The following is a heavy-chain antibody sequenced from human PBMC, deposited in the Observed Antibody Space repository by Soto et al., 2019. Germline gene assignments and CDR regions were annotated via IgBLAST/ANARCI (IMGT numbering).Heavy chain of an antibody. CDR1: GYTFTSYV. CDR2: INAGDGHT. CDR3: ARGSNWYVDY. V-gene: IGHV1-3*01. J-gene: IGHJ4*02. Sequence: ASVKVSCKASGYTFTSYVMHWVRQAPGQRLEWMGWINAGDGHTKYSQKFQGRVTITRDTSATTVYMELSSLTSEDTAVYYCARGSNWYVDYWGQGTLVTVSS. D-gene: IGHD1-1*01.